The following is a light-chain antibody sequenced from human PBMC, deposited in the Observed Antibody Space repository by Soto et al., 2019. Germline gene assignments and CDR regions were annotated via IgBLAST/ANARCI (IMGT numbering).Light chain of an antibody. CDR3: QHYNSYSEA. J-gene: IGKJ1*01. CDR2: KAS. Sequence: DIVMTQSPDSLAVSLGERATLNCKSSQTLLHSSNNKNYLVWYQQKPGKAPKLLIYKASTLKSGVPSRFSGSGSGTEFTLTISSLQPDDFATYYCQHYNSYSEAFGQGTKVDI. V-gene: IGKV4-1*01. CDR1: QTLLHSSNNKNY.